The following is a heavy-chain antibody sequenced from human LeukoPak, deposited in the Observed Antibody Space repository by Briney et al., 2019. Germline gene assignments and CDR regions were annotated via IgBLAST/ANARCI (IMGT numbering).Heavy chain of an antibody. CDR2: IYYSGST. CDR3: ARDPRLVQGLDV. D-gene: IGHD3-10*01. Sequence: SETLSLTCTVSGGSVSSGSYYWSWIRQPPGKGLEWIGYIYYSGSTNYNPSLKSRVTISVDTSKNQFSLKLSSVTAADTAVYYCARDPRLVQGLDVWGQGTTVTVSS. V-gene: IGHV4-61*01. J-gene: IGHJ6*02. CDR1: GGSVSSGSYY.